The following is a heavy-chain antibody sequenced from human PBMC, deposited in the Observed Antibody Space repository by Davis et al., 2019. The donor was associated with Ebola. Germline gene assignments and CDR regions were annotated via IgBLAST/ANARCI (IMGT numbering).Heavy chain of an antibody. CDR2: ISYDGSNK. V-gene: IGHV3-30*18. J-gene: IGHJ5*02. Sequence: PGGSLRLSCAASGFTFSSYGMHWVRQAPGKGLEWVAVISYDGSNKYYADSVKGRFTISRDNSKNTLYLQMNSLRAEDTAVYYCAKERYSYGSLSYNWFDPWGQGTLVTVSS. CDR3: AKERYSYGSLSYNWFDP. CDR1: GFTFSSYG. D-gene: IGHD5-18*01.